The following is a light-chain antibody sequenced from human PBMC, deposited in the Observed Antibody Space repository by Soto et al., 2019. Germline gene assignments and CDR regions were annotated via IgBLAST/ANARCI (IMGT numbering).Light chain of an antibody. J-gene: IGKJ1*01. Sequence: DIQMTQSPSTLSAFVGDRVTITCRASQSISSWLAWYQQKPGTAPKLLIYKASTLQSGVPSRFSGSGSGTEFTLTISSLQPDDSATYYCQQYNDNWTFGQGTKVDIK. CDR3: QQYNDNWT. CDR2: KAS. CDR1: QSISSW. V-gene: IGKV1-5*03.